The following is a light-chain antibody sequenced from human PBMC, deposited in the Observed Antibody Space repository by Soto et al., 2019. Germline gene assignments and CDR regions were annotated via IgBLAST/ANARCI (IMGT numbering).Light chain of an antibody. CDR3: CSYAGGYTYV. Sequence: QSALTQPASVSGSPGQSITISCSGTSSDVGGYNYVSWYQQHPGKAPKLMIYDVSKWPSGVPDRFSGSKSGNTASLTISGLQAEDDADYYCCSYAGGYTYVFGGGTKLTVL. J-gene: IGLJ2*01. CDR2: DVS. V-gene: IGLV2-11*01. CDR1: SSDVGGYNY.